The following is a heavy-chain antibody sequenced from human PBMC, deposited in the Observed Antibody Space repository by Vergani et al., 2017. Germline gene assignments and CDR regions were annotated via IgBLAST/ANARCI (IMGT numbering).Heavy chain of an antibody. CDR1: GFPLSTYG. CDR3: VKDHPVFDE. J-gene: IGHJ4*02. CDR2: IQKDGIDK. Sequence: QVQLVESGGGVVRPGESLKLSWPASGFPLSTYGMHWFRQAPGKGLEWVAFIQKDGIDKFYADSVRGRFTISRDISKNTLYLEMNSLSAEDTALYHCVKDHPVFDEWGRGTLVSVS. V-gene: IGHV3-30*02.